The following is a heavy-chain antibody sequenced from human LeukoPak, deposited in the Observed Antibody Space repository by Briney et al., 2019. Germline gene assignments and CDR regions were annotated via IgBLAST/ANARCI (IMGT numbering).Heavy chain of an antibody. Sequence: GGSLRLSCAASGFAFNFYAMTWVRQAPGKGLQWVSTINANGVNTYYADSVRGRFTISRDNSKDTLYLQLNSLRAEDTAIYFRAKPISGGLAVSADWFDPWGQGTLVIVSS. D-gene: IGHD6-19*01. CDR1: GFAFNFYA. J-gene: IGHJ5*02. CDR2: INANGVNT. V-gene: IGHV3-23*01. CDR3: AKPISGGLAVSADWFDP.